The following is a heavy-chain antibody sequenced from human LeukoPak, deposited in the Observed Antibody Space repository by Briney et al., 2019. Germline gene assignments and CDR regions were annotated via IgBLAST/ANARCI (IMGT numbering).Heavy chain of an antibody. V-gene: IGHV1-2*04. CDR1: GGTFSSYA. D-gene: IGHD5-24*01. CDR2: INPNSGGT. J-gene: IGHJ4*02. CDR3: ARGVGDSYNSIDY. Sequence: ASVKVSCKASGGTFSSYAISWVRQAPGQGLEWMGWINPNSGGTNYAQKFQGWVTMTRDTSISTAYMELSGLRSDDTAVYYCARGVGDSYNSIDYWGQGTLVTVSS.